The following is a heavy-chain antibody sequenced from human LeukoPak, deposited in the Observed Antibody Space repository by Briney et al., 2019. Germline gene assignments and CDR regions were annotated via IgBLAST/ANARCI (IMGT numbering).Heavy chain of an antibody. CDR2: IIPIFGTA. CDR1: GGTFSSYA. V-gene: IGHV1-69*13. Sequence: SVKVSCKASGGTFSSYAISWVRQAPGQGLEWMGGIIPIFGTANYAQKFQGTVTITADESTSTAYMELSSLRSEDTAVYYCAREGVGATKRGAFDYWGQGTLVTVSS. CDR3: AREGVGATKRGAFDY. D-gene: IGHD1-26*01. J-gene: IGHJ4*02.